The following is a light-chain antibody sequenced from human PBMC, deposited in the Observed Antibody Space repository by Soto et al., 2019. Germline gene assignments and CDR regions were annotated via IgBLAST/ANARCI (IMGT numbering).Light chain of an antibody. J-gene: IGLJ3*02. CDR1: SSNIGAGYD. CDR2: GNS. V-gene: IGLV1-40*01. Sequence: QSVLTQPPSVSGARGQRVTISCTGSSSNIGAGYDVHWYQQLPGTAPKLLIYGNSNRPSGVPDRFSGSKSGTSASLAITGLQAEDEADYYCQSYDSSLSGSNWVFGGGTKLTVL. CDR3: QSYDSSLSGSNWV.